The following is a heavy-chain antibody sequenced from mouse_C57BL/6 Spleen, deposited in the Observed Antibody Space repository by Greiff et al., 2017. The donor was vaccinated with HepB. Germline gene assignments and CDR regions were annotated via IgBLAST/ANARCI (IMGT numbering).Heavy chain of an antibody. V-gene: IGHV1-66*01. CDR1: GYSFTSYY. CDR2: IYPGSGNT. D-gene: IGHD2-10*01. CDR3: ASGPYYGNYMDY. Sequence: QVHVKQSGPELVKPGASVKISCKASGYSFTSYYIHWVKQRPGQGLEWIGWIYPGSGNTKYNEKFKGKATLTADTSSSTAYMQLSSLTSEDSAVYYCASGPYYGNYMDYWGQGTSVTVSS. J-gene: IGHJ4*01.